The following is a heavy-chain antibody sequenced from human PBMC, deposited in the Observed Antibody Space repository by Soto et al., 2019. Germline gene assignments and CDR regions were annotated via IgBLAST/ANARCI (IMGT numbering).Heavy chain of an antibody. J-gene: IGHJ3*02. CDR2: INSDGSST. Sequence: GGSLRLSCAAPGFTFSSYWVHWVRQAPGKGLVWVSRINSDGSSTSYADSVKGRFTISRDNAKNTLYLQMNSLRAEDTAVYYCARSVRALDAFDIWGQGTMVTVSS. CDR1: GFTFSSYW. CDR3: ARSVRALDAFDI. V-gene: IGHV3-74*01.